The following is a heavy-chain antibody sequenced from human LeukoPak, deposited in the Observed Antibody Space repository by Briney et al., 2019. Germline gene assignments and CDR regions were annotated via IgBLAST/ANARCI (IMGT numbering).Heavy chain of an antibody. CDR3: ARHPSSFGDALDI. J-gene: IGHJ3*02. V-gene: IGHV4-59*08. CDR1: GGSISSYY. Sequence: SETLSLTCTVSGGSISSYYWSWIRQPPGKGLEWIGHIYYSGSTNYNPSLRSRVTISLDTSKNQFSLKLSSVTAAETAVYYCARHPSSFGDALDIWGQGTMVTVSS. CDR2: IYYSGST. D-gene: IGHD3-10*01.